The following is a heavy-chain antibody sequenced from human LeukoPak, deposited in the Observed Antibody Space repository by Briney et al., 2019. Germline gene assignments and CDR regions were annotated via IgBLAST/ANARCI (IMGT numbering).Heavy chain of an antibody. J-gene: IGHJ4*02. Sequence: GESLKISCKGFGYSFTSYWIGWVRQMPGKGLEWMGIIYPGDSDTRYSPSFQGQVTISADKSISTAYLQWSSLKASDTAMYYCARPYCSSTSCYRTSFDYWGQGTLVTVSS. CDR2: IYPGDSDT. V-gene: IGHV5-51*01. CDR1: GYSFTSYW. CDR3: ARPYCSSTSCYRTSFDY. D-gene: IGHD2-2*01.